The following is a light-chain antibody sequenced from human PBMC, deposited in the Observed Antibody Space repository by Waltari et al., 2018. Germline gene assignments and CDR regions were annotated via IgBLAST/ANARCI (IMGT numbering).Light chain of an antibody. J-gene: IGLJ1*01. CDR2: EGS. CDR1: SSDVGSYNL. CDR3: CSYAGSSTFS. V-gene: IGLV2-23*01. Sequence: QSALTQPASVSGSPGQSITIPCTGPSSDVGSYNLVSWYQQHPGKAPKLMIYEGSKRPSGVSNRFSGSKSGNTASLTISGLQAEDEADYYCCSYAGSSTFSFGTGTKVTVL.